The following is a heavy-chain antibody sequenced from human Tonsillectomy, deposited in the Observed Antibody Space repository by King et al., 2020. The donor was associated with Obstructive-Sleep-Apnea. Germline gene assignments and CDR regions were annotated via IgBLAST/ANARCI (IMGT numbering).Heavy chain of an antibody. Sequence: VQLQESGPGLVKPSETLSLTCTVSGASISSYYWSWIRQPPGQGLEGIGYIYYSGSTNYNPSLKSRVTISVDTSKNQFSLKLSSVTAADTAVYYCARHSRGYTYGYEYYFDYWGQGTLVTVSS. J-gene: IGHJ4*02. D-gene: IGHD5-18*01. CDR1: GASISSYY. CDR3: ARHSRGYTYGYEYYFDY. V-gene: IGHV4-59*08. CDR2: IYYSGST.